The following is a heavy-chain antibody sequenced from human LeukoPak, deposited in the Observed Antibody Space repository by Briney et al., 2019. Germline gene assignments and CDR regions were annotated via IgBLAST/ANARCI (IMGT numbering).Heavy chain of an antibody. Sequence: SGTLSLTCAVSGGSISSSNWWSWVRQPPGKGLEWIGEIYHSGSTNYNPSLKSRVTIPVDKSKNQFSLKLSSVTAADTAVYYCAKDRSLWFGELSPFDYWGQGTLVTVSS. D-gene: IGHD3-10*01. V-gene: IGHV4-4*02. J-gene: IGHJ4*02. CDR3: AKDRSLWFGELSPFDY. CDR1: GGSISSSNW. CDR2: IYHSGST.